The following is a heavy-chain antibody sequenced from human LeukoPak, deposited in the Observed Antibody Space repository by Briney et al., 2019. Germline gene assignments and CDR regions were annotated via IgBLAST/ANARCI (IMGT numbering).Heavy chain of an antibody. Sequence: SGPTLVKPRQTLRLTCTFSGFSFSSGGVGVGRIRQPPGKALEWLGVIYENDEKLYSSSLQNRLTITKDTSRNQVVLTMANMDPVDTATYYCAHRHRGVASDIWGQGTMVTVSS. J-gene: IGHJ3*02. V-gene: IGHV2-5*01. CDR3: AHRHRGVASDI. D-gene: IGHD2-8*02. CDR1: GFSFSSGGVG. CDR2: IYENDEK.